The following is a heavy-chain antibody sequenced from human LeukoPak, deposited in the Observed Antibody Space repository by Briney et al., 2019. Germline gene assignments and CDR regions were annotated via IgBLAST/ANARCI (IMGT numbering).Heavy chain of an antibody. V-gene: IGHV4-59*11. CDR1: GGSLSGHY. CDR2: VSYTGRT. Sequence: KTSETLSLTCTVSGGSLSGHYWSWIRQPPGKRLEWIGYVSYTGRTKYNPSLQSRVTISIDTSKSQFSLKLTSVTSADTAVYSCARLLDNDISGGPDTFDVWGQGTTVIVSS. CDR3: ARLLDNDISGGPDTFDV. J-gene: IGHJ3*01. D-gene: IGHD3-22*01.